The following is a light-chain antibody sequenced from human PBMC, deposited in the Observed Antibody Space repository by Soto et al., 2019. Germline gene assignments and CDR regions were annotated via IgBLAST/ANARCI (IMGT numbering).Light chain of an antibody. CDR3: MQALQTRLT. CDR1: QSLLHRNGYNY. Sequence: DIGVTHSPLSVPVTHVYPVSITCRPSQSLLHRNGYNYLDWYVQRPGQSPQLLIYLGSNRASGVPDRFSGSGSGTDFTLKISRVEAEDVGVYYCMQALQTRLTFGGGTKVDI. J-gene: IGKJ4*01. CDR2: LGS. V-gene: IGKV2-28*01.